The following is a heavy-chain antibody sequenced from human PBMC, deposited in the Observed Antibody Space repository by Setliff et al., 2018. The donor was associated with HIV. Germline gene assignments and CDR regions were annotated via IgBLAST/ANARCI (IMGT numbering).Heavy chain of an antibody. J-gene: IGHJ4*02. Sequence: TLSLTCAVYGGSFSGYCWSWIRQPPGKGLEWIGYIYYSGSTKHNPSLKSRVTISLDTSKNQFSLKLTSVTAADTAVYYCARYSPRGYTLTGPYWGQGTLVTVSS. CDR2: IYYSGST. V-gene: IGHV4-59*01. CDR3: ARYSPRGYTLTGPY. D-gene: IGHD6-25*01. CDR1: GGSFSGYC.